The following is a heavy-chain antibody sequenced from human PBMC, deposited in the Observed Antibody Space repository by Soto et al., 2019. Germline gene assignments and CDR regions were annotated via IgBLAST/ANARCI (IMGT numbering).Heavy chain of an antibody. CDR2: INPSGDT. J-gene: IGHJ4*02. CDR1: GDTFTSYY. D-gene: IGHD2-15*01. V-gene: IGHV1-46*01. Sequence: QVQLVQSGAEVKKPGASVKISCKASGDTFTSYYMNWERQAPGQGLEWMGIINPSGDTSDAPKFQGRVTMARDTSTSTVYMELSSLRSEDTAVYYCARVYCSGGGCYGIDYWGQGTLVTVSS. CDR3: ARVYCSGGGCYGIDY.